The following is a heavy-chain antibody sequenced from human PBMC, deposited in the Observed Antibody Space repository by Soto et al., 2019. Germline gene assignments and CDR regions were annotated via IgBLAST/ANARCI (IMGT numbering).Heavy chain of an antibody. D-gene: IGHD6-13*01. J-gene: IGHJ4*02. V-gene: IGHV1-69*13. CDR2: IIPIFGTA. CDR3: ARESQFRSRSFDY. Sequence: SVKVSCKASGGTFSSYAISWVRQAPGQGLEWMGGIIPIFGTANYAQKFQGRVTITADESTSTAYMELSSLRSEDTAVYYCARESQFRSRSFDYFGQRTLVAFSS. CDR1: GGTFSSYA.